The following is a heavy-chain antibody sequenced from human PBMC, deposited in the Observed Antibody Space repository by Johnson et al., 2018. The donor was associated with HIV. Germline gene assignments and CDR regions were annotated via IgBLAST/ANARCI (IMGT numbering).Heavy chain of an antibody. D-gene: IGHD3-22*01. CDR1: GFTFSSYG. J-gene: IGHJ3*02. Sequence: QVQLVESGGGLIQPGGSLRLSCAASGFTFSSYGMHWVRQAPGKGLEYVSAINHARVGTYYAHSVQDRFLISRDNSKNTLYLQMNSLRAEDTDVYYCAKDYYYDSSGYYYEGRADAFDIWGQGTMVTVSS. CDR3: AKDYYYDSSGYYYEGRADAFDI. V-gene: IGHV3-64*04. CDR2: INHARVGT.